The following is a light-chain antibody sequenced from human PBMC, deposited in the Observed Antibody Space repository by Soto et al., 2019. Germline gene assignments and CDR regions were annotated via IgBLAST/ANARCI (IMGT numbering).Light chain of an antibody. CDR2: DAS. V-gene: IGKV3-20*01. CDR1: QSVGNNY. Sequence: EIVLTQSPGTLSLSLGEGATLSCRASQSVGNNYLAWYQQKPGQAPRFLMYDASTRATGIPDRFSGSGSGTDFTLTISRLESEDFAVYYCQQYGRTPLTFGGGTKVDIK. CDR3: QQYGRTPLT. J-gene: IGKJ4*01.